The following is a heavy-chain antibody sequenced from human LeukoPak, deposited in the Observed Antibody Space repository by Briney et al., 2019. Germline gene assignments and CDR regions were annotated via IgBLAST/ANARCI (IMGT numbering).Heavy chain of an antibody. J-gene: IGHJ4*02. CDR3: AKDGPSGLPTPTYYFDY. CDR2: ISWNSGSI. Sequence: HSGRSLRLSCAASGFTFDDYAMHWVRQAPGKGLEWVSGISWNSGSIGYADSVKGRFTISRDNSKDTLYLQMNSLRAEDTAVYYCAKDGPSGLPTPTYYFDYWGQGTLVTVSS. V-gene: IGHV3-9*01. CDR1: GFTFDDYA. D-gene: IGHD1-26*01.